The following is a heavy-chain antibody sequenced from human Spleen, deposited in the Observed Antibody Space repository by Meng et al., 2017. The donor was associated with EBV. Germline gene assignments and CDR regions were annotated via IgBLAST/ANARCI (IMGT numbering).Heavy chain of an antibody. D-gene: IGHD2-2*01. CDR2: MRPKSGNT. Sequence: QEQLVQSGGEVKKPGASVKVSCKTSGYTFTSFEINWVRQATGQGLEWMGWMRPKSGNTGYAQKFQGRVTLTRNTSISTAYMELTNLRSEDTAIYYCARGKCSTTSCPIDHWGQGTLVTVSS. V-gene: IGHV1-8*01. J-gene: IGHJ4*02. CDR3: ARGKCSTTSCPIDH. CDR1: GYTFTSFE.